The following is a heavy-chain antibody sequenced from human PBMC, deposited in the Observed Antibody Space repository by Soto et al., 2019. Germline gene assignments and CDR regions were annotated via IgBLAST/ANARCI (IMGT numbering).Heavy chain of an antibody. CDR3: ARRGDWGSDDFDV. Sequence: PSETLSLTCTVSGGSISNYYWTWIRQPPGKGLEWIGYIYYTGSTSYNPSLKSRATISVDMSKNQFSLKLSSMTAADTAVYYCARRGDWGSDDFDVWGQGILVTVSS. CDR1: GGSISNYY. CDR2: IYYTGST. V-gene: IGHV4-59*08. D-gene: IGHD7-27*01. J-gene: IGHJ4*02.